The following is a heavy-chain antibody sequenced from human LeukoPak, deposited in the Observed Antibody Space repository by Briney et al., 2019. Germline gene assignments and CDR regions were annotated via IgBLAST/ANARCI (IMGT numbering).Heavy chain of an antibody. D-gene: IGHD6-19*01. V-gene: IGHV3-23*01. CDR2: ISGSGGST. CDR3: ANVGYRDRSAPGS. Sequence: PGGSLRLSCAASGFTFSSYGMSWVRQAPGKGLEWVSGISGSGGSTDYADAVTGRFTISRDKSKNALYLQMNSLRAEDTAVYYCANVGYRDRSAPGSGGQGTLATFS. CDR1: GFTFSSYG. J-gene: IGHJ4*02.